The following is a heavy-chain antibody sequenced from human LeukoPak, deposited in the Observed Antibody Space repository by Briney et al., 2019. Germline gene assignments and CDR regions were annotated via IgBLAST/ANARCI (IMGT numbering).Heavy chain of an antibody. D-gene: IGHD2-15*01. J-gene: IGHJ4*02. CDR1: GFTFSSYA. CDR2: ISSNGGST. Sequence: PGGSLRLSCAASGFTFSSYAMHWVRQAPGKGLEYVSAISSNGGSTYYANSVKGRFTISRDNSKNMLYLQMGSLRAEDMAVYYCARDQGSGPRVALDYWGQGTLVTVSS. CDR3: ARDQGSGPRVALDY. V-gene: IGHV3-64*01.